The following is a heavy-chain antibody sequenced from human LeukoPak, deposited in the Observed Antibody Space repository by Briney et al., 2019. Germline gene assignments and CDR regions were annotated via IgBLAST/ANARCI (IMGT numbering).Heavy chain of an antibody. Sequence: GRSLRLSCAASGFTFSSYGMHWVRQAPGKGLEWVAVIWYDGSNRYYADSVKGRFTISRDNSKNTLYLQMNSLRAEDTAVYYCVHCGGDCYPCCGMDVWGQGTTVTVSS. D-gene: IGHD2-21*02. CDR1: GFTFSSYG. V-gene: IGHV3-33*01. CDR2: IWYDGSNR. J-gene: IGHJ6*02. CDR3: VHCGGDCYPCCGMDV.